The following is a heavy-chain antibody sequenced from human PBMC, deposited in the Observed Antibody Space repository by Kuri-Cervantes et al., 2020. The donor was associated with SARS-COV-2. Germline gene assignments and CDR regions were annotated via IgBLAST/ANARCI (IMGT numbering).Heavy chain of an antibody. CDR3: ARLDAVVYFGMDV. D-gene: IGHD5-18*01. Sequence: GSLRLSCTVSGGSISSYYWSWIRQPPGKGLEWIGYIYYSGSTNYNPSLKSRVTISVDTSKNQFSLKLSSVTAADTAVYYCARLDAVVYFGMDVWGQGTTVTVSS. CDR1: GGSISSYY. V-gene: IGHV4-59*01. J-gene: IGHJ6*02. CDR2: IYYSGST.